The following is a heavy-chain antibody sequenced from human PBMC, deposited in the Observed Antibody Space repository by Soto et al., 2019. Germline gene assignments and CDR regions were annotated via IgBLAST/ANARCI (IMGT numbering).Heavy chain of an antibody. CDR2: ISYDGSNK. J-gene: IGHJ4*02. CDR3: AKASYPLLTLAPPVID. V-gene: IGHV3-30*18. D-gene: IGHD3-3*02. Sequence: PGGSLRLSCAASGLTFSSYGMHWVRQAPGKGLEWVAVISYDGSNKYYADSVKGRFTISRDNSKSTLYLQMNSLRAKDTAVYYCAKASYPLLTLAPPVIDGGQGTLVTVSS. CDR1: GLTFSSYG.